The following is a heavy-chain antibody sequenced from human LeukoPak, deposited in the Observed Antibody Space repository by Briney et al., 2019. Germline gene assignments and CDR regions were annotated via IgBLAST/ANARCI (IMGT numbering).Heavy chain of an antibody. D-gene: IGHD4-17*01. V-gene: IGHV1-46*01. Sequence: ASVKVSCKASGYTFTSYYMHWVRQAPGQGLEWMGIINPSGGSTSYAQKFQGRVTMTRDTSTSTVYMELSSLRSEDTAVYYCVRGGTLTTVTTGADSHYYYYYGMDVWGQGTTVTVSS. CDR2: INPSGGST. J-gene: IGHJ6*02. CDR1: GYTFTSYY. CDR3: VRGGTLTTVTTGADSHYYYYYGMDV.